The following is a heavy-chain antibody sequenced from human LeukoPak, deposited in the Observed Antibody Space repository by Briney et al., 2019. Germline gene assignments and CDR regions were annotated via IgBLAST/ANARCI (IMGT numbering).Heavy chain of an antibody. CDR2: INPSGGST. D-gene: IGHD2-21*02. CDR3: ARSRTPVRAYCGGDCSADVFDI. CDR1: GYTFTSYY. J-gene: IGHJ3*02. V-gene: IGHV1-46*01. Sequence: ASVKVSCMASGYTFTSYYTHWVRQAPGQGLEWMGIINPSGGSTSYAQKFQGRVTMTRNTSTSTVYMELSSLRSEDTAVYYCARSRTPVRAYCGGDCSADVFDIWGQGTMVTVSS.